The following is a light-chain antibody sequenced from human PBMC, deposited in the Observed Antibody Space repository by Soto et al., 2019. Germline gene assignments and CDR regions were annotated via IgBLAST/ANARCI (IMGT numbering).Light chain of an antibody. CDR3: QQYDHIPLT. CDR1: QDISDY. J-gene: IGKJ4*01. V-gene: IGKV1-33*01. Sequence: DFQMTQSPSSLSSSVGDRVTITFQASQDISDYLNWYQQKPGRAPKLLIYDASNLQTGVPSRFSGSGSGTDFSLTISSLQPEDIATYYCQQYDHIPLTFGGGTKVDIK. CDR2: DAS.